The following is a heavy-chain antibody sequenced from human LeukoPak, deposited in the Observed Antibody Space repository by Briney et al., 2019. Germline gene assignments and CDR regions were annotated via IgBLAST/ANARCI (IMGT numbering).Heavy chain of an antibody. CDR3: ARDLGWELTGVVRNWFDP. Sequence: ASVKVSCKASGGTFSSYAISWVRQAPGQGLEWMGGIIPIFGTANYAQKFQGRVTITADEPTSTAYMELSSLRSEDTAVYYCARDLGWELTGVVRNWFDPWGQGTLVTVSP. J-gene: IGHJ5*02. D-gene: IGHD1-26*01. CDR2: IIPIFGTA. CDR1: GGTFSSYA. V-gene: IGHV1-69*13.